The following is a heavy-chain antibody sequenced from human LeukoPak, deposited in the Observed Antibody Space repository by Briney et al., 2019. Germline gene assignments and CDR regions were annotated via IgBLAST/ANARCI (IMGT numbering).Heavy chain of an antibody. CDR2: INHSGST. CDR3: ARGSPRSGYYPLYYYGMDV. V-gene: IGHV4-34*01. Sequence: PETLSLTCAVYGGSFSGYYWSWIRQPPGKGLEWIGEINHSGSTNYNPSLKSRVTISVDTSKNQFSLKLSSVTAADTAVYYCARGSPRSGYYPLYYYGMDVWGQGTTVTVSS. CDR1: GGSFSGYY. J-gene: IGHJ6*02. D-gene: IGHD3-22*01.